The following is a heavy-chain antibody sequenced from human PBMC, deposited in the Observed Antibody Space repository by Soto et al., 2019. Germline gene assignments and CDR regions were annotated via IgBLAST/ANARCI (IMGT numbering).Heavy chain of an antibody. Sequence: EVQLLESGGDLVQPGGSLKLSCAASGLTFRSYAISWVRQAPRKGLEWVSGISGSGGTTYYADSVKGRFTISRDNSKNTVYLQMKRLRADDTAVYYCAKVGSGADYYYYGLDVWGQGTTVTVSS. D-gene: IGHD7-27*01. CDR2: ISGSGGTT. J-gene: IGHJ6*02. CDR1: GLTFRSYA. V-gene: IGHV3-23*01. CDR3: AKVGSGADYYYYGLDV.